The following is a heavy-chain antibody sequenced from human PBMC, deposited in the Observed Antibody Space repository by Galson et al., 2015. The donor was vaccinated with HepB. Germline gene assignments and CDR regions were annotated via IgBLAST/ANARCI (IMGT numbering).Heavy chain of an antibody. V-gene: IGHV1-2*06. J-gene: IGHJ3*01. D-gene: IGHD3-3*01. CDR3: ARASLFWNNRESDAFDV. Sequence: SVKVSCKASGFTSSDFYMHWVRQSPGQGLQWMGRINPNSGIAVYAESFQGRVAMTADTSKSTAYMELSWLTFDDTAVYYCARASLFWNNRESDAFDVWGPGTMVTVSS. CDR1: GFTSSDFY. CDR2: INPNSGIA.